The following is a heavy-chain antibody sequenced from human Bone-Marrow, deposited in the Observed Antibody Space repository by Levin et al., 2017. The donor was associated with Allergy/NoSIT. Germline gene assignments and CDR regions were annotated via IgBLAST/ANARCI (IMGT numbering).Heavy chain of an antibody. CDR3: AKGMELWDIIAVGPPFDY. J-gene: IGHJ4*02. Sequence: GESLKISCTASGFTFSTYAMSWVRQAPGKGLEWVSSISGGGGRTDYADSVKGLFTISRDNSKNTLYLQMNSLRVEDTAVYYCAKGMELWDIIAVGPPFDYWGQGTLVTVSS. CDR1: GFTFSTYA. CDR2: ISGGGGRT. D-gene: IGHD6-19*01. V-gene: IGHV3-23*01.